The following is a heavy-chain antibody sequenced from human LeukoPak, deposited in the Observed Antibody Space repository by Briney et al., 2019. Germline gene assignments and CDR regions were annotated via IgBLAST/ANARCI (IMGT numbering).Heavy chain of an antibody. CDR2: IKEDGSEK. Sequence: GSLRLSCAASGFTFTSYFMGWVRQAPGKGLEWVANIKEDGSEKYYADSVRGRFTISRDNADNSVYLQMNSLTAEDTAVYYCAELGITMIGGVWGKGTTVTISS. V-gene: IGHV3-7*01. J-gene: IGHJ6*04. D-gene: IGHD3-10*02. CDR1: GFTFTSYF. CDR3: AELGITMIGGV.